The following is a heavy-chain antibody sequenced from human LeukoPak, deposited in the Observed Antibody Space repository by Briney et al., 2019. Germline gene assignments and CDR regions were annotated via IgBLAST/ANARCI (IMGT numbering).Heavy chain of an antibody. CDR1: GCSFSTYA. V-gene: IGHV3-23*01. J-gene: IGHJ4*02. Sequence: GASLRLSCAASGCSFSTYAMSWVRQAPGKGLEWVPAISGGGGATYYGASVRRGFTFSSNNSKNTFFLQMNMLTPADTVVYYCASNYRSVYYFPFHCWVQGSLVSVCS. CDR3: ASNYRSVYYFPFHC. D-gene: IGHD2/OR15-2a*01. CDR2: ISGGGGAT.